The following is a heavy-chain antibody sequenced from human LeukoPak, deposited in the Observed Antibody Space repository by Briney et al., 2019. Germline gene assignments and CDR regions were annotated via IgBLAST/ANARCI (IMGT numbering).Heavy chain of an antibody. CDR1: GFTFDDFA. J-gene: IGHJ4*02. CDR2: ISWNGGSI. Sequence: PGGSLRLSCAASGFTFDDFAMHWVRQAPGKGLEWVAGISWNGGSIDYANSVRGRFIISRDNAENSLYLQMNSLRAEDTALYYCSKGSGRFRTYFDHWGQGALVTVSS. D-gene: IGHD1-26*01. CDR3: SKGSGRFRTYFDH. V-gene: IGHV3-9*01.